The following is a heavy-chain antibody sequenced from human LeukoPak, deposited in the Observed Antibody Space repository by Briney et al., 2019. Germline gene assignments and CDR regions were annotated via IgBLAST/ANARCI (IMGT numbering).Heavy chain of an antibody. CDR2: INSSSGYI. J-gene: IGHJ4*02. Sequence: PGGSLRLSCAASGFTFRNYNMNWVRQAPGKGLEWVSSINSSSGYIYYADSVKGRFTISRDNAKNSLYLQMNSLRAEDTAVYYCARDEPLPDYYDSSGYPFFDYWGQGTLVTVSS. CDR3: ARDEPLPDYYDSSGYPFFDY. CDR1: GFTFRNYN. D-gene: IGHD3-22*01. V-gene: IGHV3-21*01.